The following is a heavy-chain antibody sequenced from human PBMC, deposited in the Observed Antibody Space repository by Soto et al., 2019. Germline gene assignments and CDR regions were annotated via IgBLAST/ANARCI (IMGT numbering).Heavy chain of an antibody. CDR1: GRCNSDHN. CDR3: ARWERWLQLGFDY. CDR2: INHSGST. D-gene: IGHD5-12*01. J-gene: IGHJ4*02. V-gene: IGHV4-34*01. Sequence: PSETLSLTGAHNGRCNSDHNCSSAGKPPPQGLEWIGEINHSGSTNYNPSLKSRVTISVDTSKNQFSLKLSSVTAADTAVYYCARWERWLQLGFDYWGQGTLVPVS.